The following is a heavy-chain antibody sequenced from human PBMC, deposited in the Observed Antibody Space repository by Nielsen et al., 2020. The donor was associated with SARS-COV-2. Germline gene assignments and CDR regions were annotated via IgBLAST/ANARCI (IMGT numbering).Heavy chain of an antibody. Sequence: GESLKISCAASGLTFSYAWMSWVRQAPGKGLEWVGHINSGGDAGTTDYAAPVKGRFTISREDSKNMLYLEMNNLQTEDTAVYYCTTDQHELRPVEYSISYYFHYWGQGTLVTVSS. CDR3: TTDQHELRPVEYSISYYFHY. CDR2: INSGGDAGTT. CDR1: GLTFSYAW. J-gene: IGHJ4*02. V-gene: IGHV3-15*01. D-gene: IGHD2/OR15-2a*01.